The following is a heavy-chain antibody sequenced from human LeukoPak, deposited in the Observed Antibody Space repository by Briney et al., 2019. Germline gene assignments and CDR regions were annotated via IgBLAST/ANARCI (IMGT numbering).Heavy chain of an antibody. CDR1: GGSISSGGYY. Sequence: KTSQTLSLTCAVSGGSISSGGYYWSWIRQHPGKGLEWIGYIYYSGSTYYNPSLKSRVTISVDTSKNQFSLKLSSVTAADTAMYYCARVRALGYSSSGIDPWGQGTLVTVSS. J-gene: IGHJ5*02. V-gene: IGHV4-31*11. D-gene: IGHD6-13*01. CDR2: IYYSGST. CDR3: ARVRALGYSSSGIDP.